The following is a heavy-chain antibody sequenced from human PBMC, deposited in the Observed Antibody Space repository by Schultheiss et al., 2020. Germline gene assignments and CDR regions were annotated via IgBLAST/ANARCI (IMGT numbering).Heavy chain of an antibody. CDR2: ISSSSSYI. CDR3: ASGRKTTKVVPAAIRLAAWQQPDDY. D-gene: IGHD2-2*02. V-gene: IGHV3-21*01. J-gene: IGHJ4*02. Sequence: GGSLRLSCAASGFTFSSYAMSWVRQAPGKGLEWVSSISSSSSYIYYADSVKGRFTISRDNAKNSLYLQMNSLRAEDTAVYYCASGRKTTKVVPAAIRLAAWQQPDDYWGQGTLVTVSS. CDR1: GFTFSSYA.